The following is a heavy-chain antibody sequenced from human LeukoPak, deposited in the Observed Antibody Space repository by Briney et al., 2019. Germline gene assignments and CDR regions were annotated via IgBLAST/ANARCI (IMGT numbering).Heavy chain of an antibody. CDR1: GFTFSSYA. CDR3: AKDVLELYDIYDY. D-gene: IGHD3-9*01. V-gene: IGHV3-23*01. Sequence: GGSLRLSCAASGFTFSSYAMSWVRQAPGKGLEWVSAISGSGGSTYYADSVKGRFTISRGNSKSTLYLQMNSLRAEDTAVYYCAKDVLELYDIYDYWGQGTLVTVSS. J-gene: IGHJ4*02. CDR2: ISGSGGST.